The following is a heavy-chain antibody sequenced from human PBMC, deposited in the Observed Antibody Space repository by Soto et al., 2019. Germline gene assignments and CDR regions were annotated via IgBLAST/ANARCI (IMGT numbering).Heavy chain of an antibody. V-gene: IGHV3-48*02. Sequence: GGSLRLSCAASGFTFSSYSMNWVRQAPGKGLEWVSYISSSSSTIYYADSVKGRFTISRDNAKNSLYLQMNSLRDEDTAVYYCARDLKPGGYDFWSGYTKNDYWGQGTLVTVSS. CDR1: GFTFSSYS. CDR3: ARDLKPGGYDFWSGYTKNDY. D-gene: IGHD3-3*01. J-gene: IGHJ4*02. CDR2: ISSSSSTI.